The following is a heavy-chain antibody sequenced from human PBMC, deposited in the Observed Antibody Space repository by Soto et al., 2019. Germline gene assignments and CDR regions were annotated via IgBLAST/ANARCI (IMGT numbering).Heavy chain of an antibody. J-gene: IGHJ4*02. V-gene: IGHV3-15*01. D-gene: IGHD2-2*03. CDR1: VFTFSNAW. CDR2: IKSKTDGGTT. Sequence: GGSLRLSCAASVFTFSNAWMSWVRQAPGKGLEWVGRIKSKTDGGTTDYAAPVKGRFTISRDDSKNTLYLQMNSLRAEDTAVYYCARDGFGFESPVWGQGTLVTVSS. CDR3: ARDGFGFESPV.